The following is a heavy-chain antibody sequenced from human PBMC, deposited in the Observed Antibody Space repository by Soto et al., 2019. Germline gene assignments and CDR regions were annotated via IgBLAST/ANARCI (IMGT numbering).Heavy chain of an antibody. Sequence: PGGSLRLSCAVSGFTLTTYSMNWVRQAPGKGLEWISFINKNGFTIYYADSVKGRFTISRVYAKNSLYLQMGSLRHEDTAVYYCARGAVTGTSLFDYWGLGTLVTVSS. D-gene: IGHD6-19*01. J-gene: IGHJ4*02. V-gene: IGHV3-48*02. CDR2: INKNGFTI. CDR3: ARGAVTGTSLFDY. CDR1: GFTLTTYS.